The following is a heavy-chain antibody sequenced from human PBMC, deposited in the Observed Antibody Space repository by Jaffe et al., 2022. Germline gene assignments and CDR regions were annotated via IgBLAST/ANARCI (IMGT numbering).Heavy chain of an antibody. J-gene: IGHJ5*02. CDR2: INPNSGGT. Sequence: QVQLVQSGAEVKKPGASVKVSCKASGYTFTGYYMHWVRQAPGQGLEWMGWINPNSGGTNYAQKFQGRVTMTRDTSISTAYMELSRLRSDDTAVYYCARSSYCSSTSCYVYNWFDPWGQGTLVTVSS. D-gene: IGHD2-2*01. V-gene: IGHV1-2*02. CDR3: ARSSYCSSTSCYVYNWFDP. CDR1: GYTFTGYY.